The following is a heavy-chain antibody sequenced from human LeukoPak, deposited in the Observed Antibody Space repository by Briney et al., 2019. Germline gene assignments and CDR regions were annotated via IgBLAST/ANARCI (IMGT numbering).Heavy chain of an antibody. CDR3: ARDFLRSYYNY. D-gene: IGHD1-26*01. Sequence: GGSLRLSCAASGFTFSSYSMNWVRQAPGKGLEWVSYISSSSSTIYYADSVKGRFTISRDNAKNSLYLQMNSLRAEDTAVYYCARDFLRSYYNYWGQGTLVTVSS. J-gene: IGHJ4*02. V-gene: IGHV3-48*04. CDR1: GFTFSSYS. CDR2: ISSSSSTI.